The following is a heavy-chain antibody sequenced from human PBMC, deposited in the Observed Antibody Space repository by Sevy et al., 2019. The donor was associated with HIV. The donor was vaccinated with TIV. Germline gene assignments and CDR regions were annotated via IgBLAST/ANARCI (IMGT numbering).Heavy chain of an antibody. CDR1: GGSISSSSYY. J-gene: IGHJ4*02. D-gene: IGHD3-3*01. CDR3: AITHHYDFWSGYYRPESFDY. CDR2: IYYSGST. V-gene: IGHV4-39*01. Sequence: SETLSLTCTVSGGSISSSSYYWGWIRQPPGKGLEWIGSIYYSGSTYYNPSLKSRVTISVDTSKNQFSLKLSSVTAADTAVYYCAITHHYDFWSGYYRPESFDYWGQGTLVTVSS.